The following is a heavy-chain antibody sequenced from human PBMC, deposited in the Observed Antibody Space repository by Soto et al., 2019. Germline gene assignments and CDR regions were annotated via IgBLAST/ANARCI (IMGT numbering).Heavy chain of an antibody. CDR2: IGRVSTYI. CDR1: GFPCSSFS. CDR3: ARVTAGSGSYQIDL. V-gene: IGHV3-21*02. Sequence: QLVESGGGLVKPGGSLRLSCVASGFPCSSFSLNWIRQAPGKGLEWVSSIGRVSTYIYYADSVRGRFTVSRDNAKNSVYLQMNGLTAEDSGIYYCARVTAGSGSYQIDLWGQGTLVTVSS. D-gene: IGHD3-10*01. J-gene: IGHJ4*02.